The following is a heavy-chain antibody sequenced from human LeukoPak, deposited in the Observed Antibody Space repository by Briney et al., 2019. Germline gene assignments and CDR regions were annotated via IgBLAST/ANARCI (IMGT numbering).Heavy chain of an antibody. Sequence: GGSLRLSCAASGFTFTSYDMSWVRQAPGKGLEWVSGISESGGSTDYTDSVKGRFTISRDNSKNTLYLQMNSLRAEDTAVYYCARVLSSRYYFDYWGQGTLVTVSS. CDR1: GFTFTSYD. V-gene: IGHV3-23*01. D-gene: IGHD2-2*01. CDR3: ARVLSSRYYFDY. CDR2: ISESGGST. J-gene: IGHJ4*02.